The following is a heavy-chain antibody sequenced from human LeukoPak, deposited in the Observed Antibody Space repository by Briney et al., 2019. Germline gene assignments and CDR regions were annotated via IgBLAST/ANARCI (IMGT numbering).Heavy chain of an antibody. CDR1: GFTFSSYG. Sequence: GGSLSLSCAASGFTFSSYGMHWVRQAPGKGLEWVAVISYDGSNKYYADSVKGRFTISRDNSKNTLYLQMNSLRAEDTAVYYSAKEADYGDYFFDYWGQGTLVTVSS. D-gene: IGHD4-17*01. CDR3: AKEADYGDYFFDY. V-gene: IGHV3-30*18. J-gene: IGHJ4*02. CDR2: ISYDGSNK.